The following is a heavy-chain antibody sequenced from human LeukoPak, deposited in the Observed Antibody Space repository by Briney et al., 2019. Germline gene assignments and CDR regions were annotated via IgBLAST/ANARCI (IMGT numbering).Heavy chain of an antibody. V-gene: IGHV1-2*02. CDR3: ARDEYYDFWSGYYSRFDP. CDR1: GYTFTGYY. Sequence: ASVKVSCKASGYTFTGYYMHWVRQAPGQGLEWMGWINPNSGGTNYAQKFQGRVTMTRDTSISTAYMELSRLRSDDTAVYYCARDEYYDFWSGYYSRFDPWGQGTLVTVSS. D-gene: IGHD3-3*01. CDR2: INPNSGGT. J-gene: IGHJ5*02.